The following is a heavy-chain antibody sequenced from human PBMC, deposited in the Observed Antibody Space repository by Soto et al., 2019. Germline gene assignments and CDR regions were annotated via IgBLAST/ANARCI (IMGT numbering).Heavy chain of an antibody. CDR2: ISSSGSTI. CDR1: GFTFSEYY. V-gene: IGHV3-11*01. Sequence: GGALKLSCAASGFTFSEYYMSGIRQAPGKGLEWISYISSSGSTIYYADSVKGRFTISRDNAKNSLYLQMNSLRAEDTAVYYCARIGPPLDYWGQGTLVTVSS. J-gene: IGHJ4*02. D-gene: IGHD3-10*01. CDR3: ARIGPPLDY.